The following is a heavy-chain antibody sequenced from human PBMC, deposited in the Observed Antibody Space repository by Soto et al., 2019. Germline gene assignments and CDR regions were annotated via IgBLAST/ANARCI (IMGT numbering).Heavy chain of an antibody. V-gene: IGHV3-23*01. Sequence: EVQLLESGGGLVQPGGSLRLSCAASGFTFSSYAMSWVRQAPGKGLEWVSAISGSGGSTYYADSVKGRFTISRDNSKNTLYLQMNSLRAEDTAVYYCAKSPGELRYFDWLELAAGLFDYWGQGTLVTVSS. CDR1: GFTFSSYA. CDR2: ISGSGGST. D-gene: IGHD3-9*01. CDR3: AKSPGELRYFDWLELAAGLFDY. J-gene: IGHJ4*02.